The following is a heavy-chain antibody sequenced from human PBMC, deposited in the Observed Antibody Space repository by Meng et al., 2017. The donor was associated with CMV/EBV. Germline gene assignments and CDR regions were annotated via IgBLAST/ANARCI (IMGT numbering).Heavy chain of an antibody. Sequence: GESLKISCAASGFTFSYYYMSGVRQAPGKGLEWVSVIYSGGSTYYPDSVKGRFTISRDNSKNTLYLQMNSLRAEDTAVYYCARVATMVRGVIDYWGQGTLVTVSS. CDR1: GFTFSYYY. CDR2: IYSGGST. J-gene: IGHJ4*02. V-gene: IGHV3-53*01. D-gene: IGHD3-10*01. CDR3: ARVATMVRGVIDY.